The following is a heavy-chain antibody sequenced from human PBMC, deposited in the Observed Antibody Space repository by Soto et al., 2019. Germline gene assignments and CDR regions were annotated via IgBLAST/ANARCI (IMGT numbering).Heavy chain of an antibody. Sequence: QGQLAESGGGVVQPGRSLRLSCAASGFTFSSYAMHWVRQAPGKGLEWVAVISYDGSNKYYADSVKGRFTIFRDNSKNTLYLQMNSLRVEDTAVYYCARALGDYGDCWGQGTLVTVSS. CDR1: GFTFSSYA. V-gene: IGHV3-30-3*01. J-gene: IGHJ4*02. CDR2: ISYDGSNK. CDR3: ARALGDYGDC. D-gene: IGHD4-17*01.